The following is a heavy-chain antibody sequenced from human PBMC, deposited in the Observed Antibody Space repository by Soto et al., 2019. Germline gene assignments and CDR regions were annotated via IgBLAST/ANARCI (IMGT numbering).Heavy chain of an antibody. V-gene: IGHV3-66*01. CDR3: VREPRYCSGGSCSIMGDAFDI. D-gene: IGHD2-15*01. CDR1: GFTVTDIY. CDR2: IYNEFT. Sequence: EVQLVESGGGLVQPGGSLRLSCVASGFTVTDIYMNWVRQAPGKGLDWVSVIYNEFTDYADSVRGRFSISTDSSKNALYLQMNSLRAEDSAVYYCVREPRYCSGGSCSIMGDAFDIWGQGTMVTVSS. J-gene: IGHJ3*02.